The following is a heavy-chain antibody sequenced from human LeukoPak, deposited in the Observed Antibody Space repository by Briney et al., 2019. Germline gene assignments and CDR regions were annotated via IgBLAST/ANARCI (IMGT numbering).Heavy chain of an antibody. Sequence: GGSLRLSCAASGFTFTSYWMHWVRRAPGKGLVWVSRINTDGSSTTYPDSVKGRFTISRDNAKNTLYLQMNSLRAEDTAVYYCARATSGYYDYWGQGTLVTVSS. V-gene: IGHV3-74*01. CDR2: INTDGSST. CDR3: ARATSGYYDY. J-gene: IGHJ4*02. CDR1: GFTFTSYW. D-gene: IGHD2-15*01.